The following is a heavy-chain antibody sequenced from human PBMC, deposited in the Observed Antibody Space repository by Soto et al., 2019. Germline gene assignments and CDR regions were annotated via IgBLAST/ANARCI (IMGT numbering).Heavy chain of an antibody. V-gene: IGHV3-48*02. CDR3: ARDRYGSYYDY. CDR1: GFPFSRFA. Sequence: EVQLVESGGGLVQPGGSLRLSCAASGFPFSRFAMDWVRQAPGKGLEWISYISSSSRTTYYADSVQGRFTISRDDARNSLYLQMNSLRDDDTAVYYCARDRYGSYYDYWGLGMLVIVSS. D-gene: IGHD5-18*01. CDR2: ISSSSRTT. J-gene: IGHJ4*02.